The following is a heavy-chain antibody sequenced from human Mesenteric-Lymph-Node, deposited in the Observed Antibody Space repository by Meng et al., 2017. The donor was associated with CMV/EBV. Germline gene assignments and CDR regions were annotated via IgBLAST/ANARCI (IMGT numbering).Heavy chain of an antibody. J-gene: IGHJ3*02. CDR2: ISGSGDRT. Sequence: GESLKISCAASRFTFYTHAMSWVRQAPGKGLEWVSGISGSGDRTHYADSVKGRFTISRDNSKNTLCMQMNSLRAEDTAVYYCAKDRDYDSTGYYLRAAFDIWGQGTVVTVSS. CDR3: AKDRDYDSTGYYLRAAFDI. CDR1: RFTFYTHA. D-gene: IGHD3-22*01. V-gene: IGHV3-23*01.